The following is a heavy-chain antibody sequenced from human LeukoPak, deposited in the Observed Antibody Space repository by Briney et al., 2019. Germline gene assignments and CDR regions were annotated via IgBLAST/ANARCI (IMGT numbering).Heavy chain of an antibody. CDR3: VQGTKRGAITMVRGVIGKSYYFDS. CDR2: IRYDGSNK. J-gene: IGHJ4*02. Sequence: GGSLRLSCAASGFTFSSYGMHWVRQAPGKGLEWVAFIRYDGSNKYYADSVKGRFTISRDNSKNTLYQQMNSLRAADTALYYCVQGTKRGAITMVRGVIGKSYYFDSWGQGTLVTVSS. D-gene: IGHD3-10*01. CDR1: GFTFSSYG. V-gene: IGHV3-30*02.